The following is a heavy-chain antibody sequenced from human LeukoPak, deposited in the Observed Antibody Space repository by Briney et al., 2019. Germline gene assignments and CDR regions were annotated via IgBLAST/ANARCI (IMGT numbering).Heavy chain of an antibody. CDR3: ARGVGLTTLTPNDY. CDR1: GYTFTSYD. V-gene: IGHV1-8*01. Sequence: GASVKVSCKASGYTFTSYDINWVRQATGQGLEWMGWMNPNSGNTGYAQKFQGIVTMTRDTSISTAYMELSRLTFDDTAVYYCARGVGLTTLTPNDYWGQGTLVTVSS. CDR2: MNPNSGNT. D-gene: IGHD4-11*01. J-gene: IGHJ4*02.